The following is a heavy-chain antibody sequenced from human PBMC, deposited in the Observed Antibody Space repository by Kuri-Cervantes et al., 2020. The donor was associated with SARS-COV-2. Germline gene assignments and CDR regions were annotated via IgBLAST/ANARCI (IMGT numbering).Heavy chain of an antibody. D-gene: IGHD4-23*01. CDR2: ISAYNGNT. J-gene: IGHJ4*02. CDR1: GYTFTSYG. CDR3: ARSHTLYGGNSTPWDY. V-gene: IGHV1-18*01. Sequence: ASVKVSCKASGYTFTSYGISWVRQAPGQGLEWMGWISAYNGNTNYAQKLQGRATMTTDTSTSTAYMELRGLRSFDTAVYYCARSHTLYGGNSTPWDYWGQGTLVTVSS.